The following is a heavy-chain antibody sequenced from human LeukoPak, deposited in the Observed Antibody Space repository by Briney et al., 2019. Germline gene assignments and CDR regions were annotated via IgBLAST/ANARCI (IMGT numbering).Heavy chain of an antibody. V-gene: IGHV4-59*01. Sequence: SETLSLTCTVSGGSISSYYWSWVRQPPGKGLEWIGYIYYSGSTNYNPSLKGRVTISVDTSKNQFSLKLSSVTAADTAVYYCARAGTIVRFDYWGQGTLVTVSS. D-gene: IGHD1-14*01. CDR3: ARAGTIVRFDY. CDR2: IYYSGST. CDR1: GGSISSYY. J-gene: IGHJ4*02.